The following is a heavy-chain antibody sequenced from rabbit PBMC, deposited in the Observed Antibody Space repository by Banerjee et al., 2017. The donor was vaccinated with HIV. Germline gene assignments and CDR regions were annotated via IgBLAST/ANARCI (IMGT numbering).Heavy chain of an antibody. V-gene: IGHV1S40*01. CDR1: GFSLSSYW. J-gene: IGHJ4*01. CDR3: ARDLAGVIGWNFNL. CDR2: IYADSGRT. Sequence: QSLEESGGDLVKPEGSLTLTCTASGFSLSSYWMSWVRQAPGKGLEWIGIIYADSGRTYHASWAKGRFTISKTSSTTVTLQMTSLTAADTASYFCARDLAGVIGWNFNLWGPGTLVTVS. D-gene: IGHD4-1*01.